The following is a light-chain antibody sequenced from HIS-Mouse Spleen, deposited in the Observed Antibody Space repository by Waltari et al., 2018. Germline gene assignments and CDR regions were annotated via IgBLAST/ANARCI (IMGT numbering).Light chain of an antibody. J-gene: IGLJ2*01. CDR3: QAWDSSTVV. CDR2: QDS. CDR1: NLGDKY. V-gene: IGLV3-1*01. Sequence: SYEVTQPPSVSVSPGQTASITCSGANLGDKYACWYQQKPGQSPVLVIYQDSKRPSGIPERFSGSNSGNTATLTISGTQAMDEADYYCQAWDSSTVVFGGGTKLTVL.